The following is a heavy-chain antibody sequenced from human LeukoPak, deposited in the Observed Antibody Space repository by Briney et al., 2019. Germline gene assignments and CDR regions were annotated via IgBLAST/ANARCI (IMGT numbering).Heavy chain of an antibody. Sequence: GGSLRLSCAASGFTFSSYAMRWVRQAPGKGLEWVAVISYDGSNKYYADSVKGRFTISRDNSKNTLYLQMNSLRAEDTAVYYCARDLGGSYPHWGQGTLVTVSS. CDR1: GFTFSSYA. V-gene: IGHV3-30-3*01. CDR2: ISYDGSNK. CDR3: ARDLGGSYPH. J-gene: IGHJ4*02. D-gene: IGHD1-26*01.